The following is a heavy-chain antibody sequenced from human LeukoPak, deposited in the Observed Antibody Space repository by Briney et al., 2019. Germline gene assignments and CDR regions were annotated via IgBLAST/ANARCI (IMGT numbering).Heavy chain of an antibody. CDR1: GGSFSSYY. V-gene: IGHV4-59*01. CDR3: ARADCSSTSCYRSYYYYMDV. D-gene: IGHD2-2*02. J-gene: IGHJ6*03. Sequence: SETLSLTCAVYGGSFSSYYWSWIRQPPGKGLEWIGYIYYSGSTNYNPSLKSRVTISVDTSKNQFSLKLSSVTAADTAVYYCARADCSSTSCYRSYYYYMDVWGKGTTVTVSS. CDR2: IYYSGST.